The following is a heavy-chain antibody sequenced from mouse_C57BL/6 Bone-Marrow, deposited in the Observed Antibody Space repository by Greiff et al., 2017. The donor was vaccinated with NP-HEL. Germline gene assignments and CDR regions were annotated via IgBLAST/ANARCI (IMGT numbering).Heavy chain of an antibody. CDR1: GFTFSSYA. CDR2: ISDGGSYT. CDR3: AREVTTVVAPRL. J-gene: IGHJ3*01. Sequence: EVQVVESGGGLVKPGGSLKLSCAASGFTFSSYAMSWVRQTPEKRLEWVATISDGGSYTYYPDNVKGRFTISRDNAKNNLYLQMSHLKSEDTAMYYCAREVTTVVAPRLGGQGTLVTVSA. V-gene: IGHV5-4*01. D-gene: IGHD1-1*01.